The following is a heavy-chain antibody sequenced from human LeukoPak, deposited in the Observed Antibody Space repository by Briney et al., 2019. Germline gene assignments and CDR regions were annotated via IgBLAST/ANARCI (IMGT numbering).Heavy chain of an antibody. CDR3: AKDPGDDYFYYIYV. V-gene: IGHV3-23*01. J-gene: IGHJ6*03. CDR2: ISGYGGLT. D-gene: IGHD3-16*01. CDR1: GFTFSSYA. Sequence: PGGSLRLSCAAYGFTFSSYAMSWVRQAKGKGLEWVSAISGYGGLTYYAHSFNGRFTISRDHSNNTLYLQLNSLRAEDTAVYYCAKDPGDDYFYYIYVWCKGTTVTVSS.